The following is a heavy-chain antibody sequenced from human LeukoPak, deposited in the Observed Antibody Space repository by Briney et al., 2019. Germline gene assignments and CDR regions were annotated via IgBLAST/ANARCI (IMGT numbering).Heavy chain of an antibody. D-gene: IGHD2-2*02. CDR2: ISAYNGNT. CDR3: ARDSCSSTSCYRSYYYYYGMDV. V-gene: IGHV1-18*01. CDR1: GYTFTSYG. Sequence: GASVKVSCKASGYTFTSYGISWERQAPGQGLEWMGWISAYNGNTNYAQKLQGRVTMTTDTSTSTAYMELRSLRSDDTAVYYCARDSCSSTSCYRSYYYYYGMDVWGQGTTVTVSS. J-gene: IGHJ6*02.